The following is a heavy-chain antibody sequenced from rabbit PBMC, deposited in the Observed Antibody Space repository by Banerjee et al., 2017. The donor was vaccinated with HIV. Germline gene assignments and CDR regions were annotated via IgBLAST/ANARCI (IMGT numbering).Heavy chain of an antibody. CDR1: GFDFSSYG. CDR3: VRDRSGWGMWNL. D-gene: IGHD4-1*01. CDR2: IDPVFGST. J-gene: IGHJ4*01. Sequence: QEQLVESGGGLVQPGGSLKLSCKASGFDFSSYGVSWVRQAPGKGLEWIGYIDPVFGSTYYASWVNGRFTISSHNAQNTLYLQLNSLTAADTATYFCVRDRSGWGMWNLWGPGTLVTVS. V-gene: IGHV1S47*01.